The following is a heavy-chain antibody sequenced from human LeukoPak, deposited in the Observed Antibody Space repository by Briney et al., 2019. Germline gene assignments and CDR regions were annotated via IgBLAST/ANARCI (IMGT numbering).Heavy chain of an antibody. CDR1: VFTFSSYA. CDR3: AKTRFGESGFGY. D-gene: IGHD3-10*01. CDR2: ISGSGGST. V-gene: IGHV3-23*01. Sequence: GGSLRLSCAASVFTFSSYAMSGVRQAPGKGLEWVSAISGSGGSTYYADSVKGRFTISRDNSKNTLYLQMNSLRAEDTAVYYCAKTRFGESGFGYWGQGTLVTVSS. J-gene: IGHJ4*02.